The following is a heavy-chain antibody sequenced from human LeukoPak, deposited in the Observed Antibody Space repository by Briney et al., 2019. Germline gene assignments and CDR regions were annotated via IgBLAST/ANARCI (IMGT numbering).Heavy chain of an antibody. CDR3: ARDSADCSGGSCYSAEYFHH. D-gene: IGHD2-15*01. CDR2: ISAYNGNT. Sequence: ASVKVSCKASGYTFNNYGISWVRQAPGQGLEWMGRISAYNGNTNYAQKVQGRVTMTTDTSTSTTYMELRSLRPDDTAVYYCARDSADCSGGSCYSAEYFHHWGQGTLVTVSS. J-gene: IGHJ1*01. V-gene: IGHV1-18*01. CDR1: GYTFNNYG.